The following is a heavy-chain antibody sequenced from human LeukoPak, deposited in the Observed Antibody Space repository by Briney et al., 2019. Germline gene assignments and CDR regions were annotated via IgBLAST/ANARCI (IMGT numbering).Heavy chain of an antibody. D-gene: IGHD2-2*02. CDR2: IYYSGST. CDR1: GGSISSGGYY. J-gene: IGHJ3*02. Sequence: PSQTLSLTCTVSGGSISSGGYYWSWIRQHPGKGLEWIGYIYYSGSTYYNPSLKSRVTISVDTSKNQFSLKLSSVTAADTAVYYCARDGVWRDCSSISCYTVALGIDIWGQGTMVTVSS. CDR3: ARDGVWRDCSSISCYTVALGIDI. V-gene: IGHV4-31*03.